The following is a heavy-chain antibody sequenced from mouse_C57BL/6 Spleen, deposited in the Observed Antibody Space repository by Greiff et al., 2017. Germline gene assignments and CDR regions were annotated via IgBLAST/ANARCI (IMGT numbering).Heavy chain of an antibody. CDR2: ISYDGSN. CDR1: GYSITSGYY. Sequence: ESGPGLVKPSQSLSLTCSVTGYSITSGYYWNWIRQFPGNKLEWMGYISYDGSNNYNPSLKNRISITRDTSKNQFFLKLNSVTTEDTATYNCARYYYGSSFDYWGQGTTLTVSS. J-gene: IGHJ2*01. D-gene: IGHD1-1*01. V-gene: IGHV3-6*01. CDR3: ARYYYGSSFDY.